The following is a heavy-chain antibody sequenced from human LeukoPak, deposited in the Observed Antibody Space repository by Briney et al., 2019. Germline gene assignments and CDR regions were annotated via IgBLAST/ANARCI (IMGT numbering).Heavy chain of an antibody. D-gene: IGHD3-9*01. CDR1: GYTFTGYY. V-gene: IGHV1-2*02. J-gene: IGHJ4*02. Sequence: ASVKLSCKASGYTFTGYYMHWVRQAPGQGLEWMGWINPNSGGTNYAQKFQGRVTMTRDTSINTAYMDLSRLRSDDTAVYYCARGGYDILTGWPYWGQGTLVTVSS. CDR2: INPNSGGT. CDR3: ARGGYDILTGWPY.